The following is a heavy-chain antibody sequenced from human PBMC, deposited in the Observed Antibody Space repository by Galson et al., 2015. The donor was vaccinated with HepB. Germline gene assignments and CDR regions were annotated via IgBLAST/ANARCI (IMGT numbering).Heavy chain of an antibody. Sequence: SLRLSCAASGFPFSDYGMHWVRQAPGKGLEWVAVIWYDGSKEYYADSVKGRFTISRDNSKNTLYLQMNSLRAEDTAVYYCARNTNWNSMDVWGKGTTVTVSS. CDR2: IWYDGSKE. V-gene: IGHV3-33*01. CDR3: ARNTNWNSMDV. CDR1: GFPFSDYG. D-gene: IGHD1-20*01. J-gene: IGHJ6*04.